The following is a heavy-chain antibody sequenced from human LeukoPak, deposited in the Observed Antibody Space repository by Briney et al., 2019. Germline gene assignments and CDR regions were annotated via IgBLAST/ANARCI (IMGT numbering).Heavy chain of an antibody. D-gene: IGHD3-10*01. Sequence: GESLKISCKGSGYTFFTYWIGWVRQMPGKGLEWMGIIYPGDSDTRYSPSFQGQVTISADKSISTAYLQWSSLKASDTAMYYCARHRAIWFGELLSSSIDYWGQGTLVTVSS. CDR3: ARHRAIWFGELLSSSIDY. CDR1: GYTFFTYW. V-gene: IGHV5-51*01. J-gene: IGHJ4*02. CDR2: IYPGDSDT.